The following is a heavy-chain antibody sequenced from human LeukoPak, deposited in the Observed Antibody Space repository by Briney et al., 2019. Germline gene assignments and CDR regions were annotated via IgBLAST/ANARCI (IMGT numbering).Heavy chain of an antibody. Sequence: PGGSLRLSCAASGFTFTNYDMTWVRQAPGKGLEWISSIYYSGGRTYYADSVRGRFTISRDNSRSMLYLQMSSLRDEDTAVYYCATRPRKLLSGIPWGQGTMVTVSS. CDR3: ATRPRKLLSGIP. D-gene: IGHD2-2*02. J-gene: IGHJ3*01. CDR1: GFTFTNYD. CDR2: IYYSGGRT. V-gene: IGHV3-23*01.